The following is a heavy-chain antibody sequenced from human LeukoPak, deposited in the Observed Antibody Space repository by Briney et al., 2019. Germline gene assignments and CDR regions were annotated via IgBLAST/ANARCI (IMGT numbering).Heavy chain of an antibody. V-gene: IGHV4-39*07. CDR2: IYYSGST. J-gene: IGHJ4*02. CDR3: ARDGSYGDYPVD. CDR1: GGSTSSSISY. D-gene: IGHD4-17*01. Sequence: SETLSLTCSVSGGSTSSSISYWGWIRQPPGKGLEWIGSIYYSGSTYYNPSLKGRVTISVDTSKNQFSLKLSSVTAADTAVYYCARDGSYGDYPVDWGQGTLVTVSS.